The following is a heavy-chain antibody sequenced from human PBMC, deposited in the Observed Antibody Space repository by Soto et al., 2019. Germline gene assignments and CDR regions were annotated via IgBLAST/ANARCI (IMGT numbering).Heavy chain of an antibody. V-gene: IGHV4-34*01. CDR2: INHSGST. CDR1: GGSFSGYY. Sequence: QVQLQQWGAGLLKPSETLSLTCAVYGGSFSGYYWSWIRQPPGKGLEWLGEINHSGSTNYNPSLKSRVTISVDTSKNQFSLKLSSVTAADTAVYYCARGHRRTMIVVVTRPFDYWGQGTLVTVSS. CDR3: ARGHRRTMIVVVTRPFDY. J-gene: IGHJ4*02. D-gene: IGHD3-22*01.